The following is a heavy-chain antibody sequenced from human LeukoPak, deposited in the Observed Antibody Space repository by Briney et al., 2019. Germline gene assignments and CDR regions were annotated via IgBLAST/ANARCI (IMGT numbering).Heavy chain of an antibody. D-gene: IGHD6-13*01. V-gene: IGHV4-39*07. CDR3: ARDRGSSSEAGVWFDP. J-gene: IGHJ5*02. Sequence: MSSETLSLTCTVSGGSIGSSSYYWGWIRQPPGRGLEWIGSVYYSGSTYYNPSLKSRVTISVDTSKNQFSLNLSSVTAADTAVYYCARDRGSSSEAGVWFDPWGQGTLVTVSS. CDR2: VYYSGST. CDR1: GGSIGSSSYY.